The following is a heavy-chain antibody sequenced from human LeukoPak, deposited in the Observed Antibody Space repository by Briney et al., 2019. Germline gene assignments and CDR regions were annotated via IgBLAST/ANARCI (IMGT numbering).Heavy chain of an antibody. J-gene: IGHJ6*02. V-gene: IGHV4-39*01. CDR3: ARSLLGYDGSAYYGSGMDV. CDR2: IYYSGST. Sequence: NPSETLSLTCTVSGGSISSSSYYWGWIRQPPGKGLEWIGSIYYSGSTYYNPSLKSRVTISVDTSKNQFSLKLSSVTAADTAVYYCARSLLGYDGSAYYGSGMDVWGQGTTVTVSS. CDR1: GGSISSSSYY. D-gene: IGHD3-22*01.